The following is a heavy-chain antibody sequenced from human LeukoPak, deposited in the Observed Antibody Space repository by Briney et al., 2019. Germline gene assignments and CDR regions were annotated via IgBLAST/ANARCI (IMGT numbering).Heavy chain of an antibody. CDR1: GFTFTSDA. CDR3: AKCSTSAYTTGWCNWIDP. V-gene: IGHV3-23*01. CDR2: TVSRGTT. J-gene: IGHJ5*02. D-gene: IGHD6-19*01. Sequence: PGGSLRLSCVASGFTFTSDAMNWVRQAPGKGLDWVSSTVSRGTTQYADSVKGRFTVSRDTSKNTLYLQMNSLRADDTAVYYCAKCSTSAYTTGWCNWIDPWGQGTLVTVSS.